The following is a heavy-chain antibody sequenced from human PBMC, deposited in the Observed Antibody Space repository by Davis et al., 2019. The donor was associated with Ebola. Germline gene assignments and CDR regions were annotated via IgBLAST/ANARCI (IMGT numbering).Heavy chain of an antibody. D-gene: IGHD3-10*01. Sequence: ASVKVSCKASGYGFSNYGITWVRQAPGQGLEWMGWINVYNGNTNYAQKFQGRVTMTRDISTSTGYMELRSLRSDDTAVYYCARGITMVRGGGGWIVDPWGQGTLVTVSS. CDR3: ARGITMVRGGGGWIVDP. CDR1: GYGFSNYG. J-gene: IGHJ5*02. V-gene: IGHV1-18*01. CDR2: INVYNGNT.